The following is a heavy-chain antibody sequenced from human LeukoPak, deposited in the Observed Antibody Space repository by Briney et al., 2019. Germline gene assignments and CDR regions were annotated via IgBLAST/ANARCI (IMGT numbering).Heavy chain of an antibody. CDR3: ARGPRITLIRGGEWYYYMDV. J-gene: IGHJ6*03. V-gene: IGHV1-69*06. Sequence: ASVKVSCMASGGTFSSYAISWVRQPAGQGLEWMGGIIPIFGTANYAQKFQGRVTITADKSTSTAYVELSSLRSEDTAVYYCARGPRITLIRGGEWYYYMDVWGKGTTVTISS. D-gene: IGHD3-10*01. CDR1: GGTFSSYA. CDR2: IIPIFGTA.